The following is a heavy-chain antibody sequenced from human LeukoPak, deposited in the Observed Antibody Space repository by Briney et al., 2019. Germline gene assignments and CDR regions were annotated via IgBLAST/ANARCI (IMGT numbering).Heavy chain of an antibody. J-gene: IGHJ4*02. V-gene: IGHV3-21*06. Sequence: GSLRLSCAASGFTFSSYAMNWVRQAPGEGLEWVSSISSSSSYIYYADSVKGRFTISRDNAKNSLYLQMNSLRAEDTAVYYCAKSTWSTYYFDYWGQGTLVTVSS. CDR1: GFTFSSYA. D-gene: IGHD5/OR15-5a*01. CDR2: ISSSSSYI. CDR3: AKSTWSTYYFDY.